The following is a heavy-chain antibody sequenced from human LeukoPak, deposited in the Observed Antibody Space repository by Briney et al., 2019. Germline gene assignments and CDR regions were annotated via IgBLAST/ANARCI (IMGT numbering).Heavy chain of an antibody. J-gene: IGHJ4*02. V-gene: IGHV1-18*01. CDR2: INVYNGNT. CDR3: ARDYPSITGTYDY. Sequence: ASVKVSCKASGYTFTSYGISWVRQAPGQGLEWMGWINVYNGNTNYAQNIQGRVTMTTDTSTSTAYMELRSLRSDDTAVYYCARDYPSITGTYDYWGQGTLVTVSS. D-gene: IGHD1-20*01. CDR1: GYTFTSYG.